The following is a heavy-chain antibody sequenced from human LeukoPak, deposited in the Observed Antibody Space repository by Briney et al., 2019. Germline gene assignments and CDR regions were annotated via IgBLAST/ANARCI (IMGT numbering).Heavy chain of an antibody. CDR1: GFTFSDYY. CDR3: ARGHYEMDV. J-gene: IGHJ6*02. CDR2: ITIGVGAT. Sequence: GGSLRLSYAASGFTFSDYYVTWIRQAPEKGLEWISHITIGVGATYYADSVKGRFTISRDNAKKSLYLQMNSLRVEDTAIYYCARGHYEMDVWGQGTTVTVSS. V-gene: IGHV3-11*01.